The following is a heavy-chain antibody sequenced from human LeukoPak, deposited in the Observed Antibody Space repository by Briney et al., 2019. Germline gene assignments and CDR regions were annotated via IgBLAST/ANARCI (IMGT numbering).Heavy chain of an antibody. J-gene: IGHJ4*02. V-gene: IGHV4-34*01. Sequence: SETLSLTCAVYGGSFSGYYWSWIRQPPGKGLEWIGEINHSGSTNYNPSLKSRVTISVDTSKKQFSLKLTSVTAADTAVYYCASGGVGARPDWGQGTLVIVPS. CDR3: ASGGVGARPD. CDR1: GGSFSGYY. D-gene: IGHD1-26*01. CDR2: INHSGST.